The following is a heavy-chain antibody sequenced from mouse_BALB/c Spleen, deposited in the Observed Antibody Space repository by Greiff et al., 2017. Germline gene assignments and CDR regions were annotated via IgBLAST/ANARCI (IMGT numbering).Heavy chain of an antibody. V-gene: IGHV1S29*02. CDR2: IYPYNGGT. CDR3: ARSPYYRYDGAMDY. Sequence: EVKLMESGPELVKPGASVKISCKASGYTFTDYNMHWVKQSHGKSLEWIGYIYPYNGGTGYNQKFKSKATLTVDNSSSTAYMELRSLTSEDSAVYYCARSPYYRYDGAMDYWGQGTSVTVSS. CDR1: GYTFTDYN. J-gene: IGHJ4*01. D-gene: IGHD2-14*01.